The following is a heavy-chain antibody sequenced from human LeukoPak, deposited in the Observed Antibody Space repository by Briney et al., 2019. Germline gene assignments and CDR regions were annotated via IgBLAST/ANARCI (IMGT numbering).Heavy chain of an antibody. Sequence: GGSLRLSCAASGFTFSSYAMSWVRQAPGKGLEWVSTISGSGGSTYYADSVKGRFTISRDNSKNTPYLQMNSLRAEDTAVYYCAKATRGYCSGGSCYFDYWGQGTLVTVSS. CDR2: ISGSGGST. CDR3: AKATRGYCSGGSCYFDY. CDR1: GFTFSSYA. D-gene: IGHD2-15*01. J-gene: IGHJ4*02. V-gene: IGHV3-23*01.